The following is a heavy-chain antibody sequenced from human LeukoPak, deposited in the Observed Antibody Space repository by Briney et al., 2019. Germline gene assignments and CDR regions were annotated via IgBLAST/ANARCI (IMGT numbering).Heavy chain of an antibody. Sequence: GGSLRLSCAASGFTFRSYWMHWVRQAPGQGLLWVSQIYSDGSSTSYADSVKGRFTISRDNAKNTLFLQMNSLSPDDTAVYYCAKEGTAQISTWYDNWGQGTLVTVSS. V-gene: IGHV3-74*01. D-gene: IGHD2-2*01. J-gene: IGHJ4*02. CDR2: IYSDGSST. CDR3: AKEGTAQISTWYDN. CDR1: GFTFRSYW.